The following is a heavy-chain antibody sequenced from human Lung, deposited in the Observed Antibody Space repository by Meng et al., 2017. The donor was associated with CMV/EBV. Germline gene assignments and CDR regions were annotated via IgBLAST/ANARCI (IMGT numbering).Heavy chain of an antibody. J-gene: IGHJ4*02. D-gene: IGHD4/OR15-4a*01. Sequence: GRSLRLXCAASGFTFSSYWLHWGRQAPGKGLVWVSRISSDGSSTIYADSVKGRFTISRDNGKNKLYRQMNSLRGEETAADCWARHRADYYFDYWGQGTLVTVSS. CDR3: ARHRADYYFDY. CDR1: GFTFSSYW. CDR2: ISSDGSST. V-gene: IGHV3-74*01.